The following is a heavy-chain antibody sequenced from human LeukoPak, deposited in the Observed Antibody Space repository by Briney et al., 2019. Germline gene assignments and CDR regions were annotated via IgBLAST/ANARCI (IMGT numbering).Heavy chain of an antibody. CDR3: ARGAAVAGNYYYYYYYMDV. CDR2: INPNSGGT. J-gene: IGHJ6*03. D-gene: IGHD6-19*01. Sequence: GASVKVSCKASGYTFTGYYMHWVRQAPGQGLEWMGWINPNSGGTNYAQKFQGRVTMTRDTSISTAYMELSRLRSDDTAVYYCARGAAVAGNYYYYYYYMDVWGKGTTVTVSS. V-gene: IGHV1-2*02. CDR1: GYTFTGYY.